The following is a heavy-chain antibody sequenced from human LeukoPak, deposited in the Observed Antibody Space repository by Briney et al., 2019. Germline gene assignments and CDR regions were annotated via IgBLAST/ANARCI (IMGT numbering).Heavy chain of an antibody. V-gene: IGHV3-48*02. CDR1: GFTFSTYS. Sequence: GGSLRLSCTASGFTFSTYSMNWVRQAPGKGLEWVSYISSSSSSIYYADSVKGRFTISRDNAKNSLYLQMNSLRDGDTAVYYCARASFQRWLQLGGDWGQGALVTVSS. D-gene: IGHD5-24*01. CDR3: ARASFQRWLQLGGD. J-gene: IGHJ4*02. CDR2: ISSSSSSI.